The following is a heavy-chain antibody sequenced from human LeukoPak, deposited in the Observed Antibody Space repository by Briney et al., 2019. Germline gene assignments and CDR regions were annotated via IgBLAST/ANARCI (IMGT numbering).Heavy chain of an antibody. V-gene: IGHV4-59*01. Sequence: SETLSLTCTVSGGSISSYYWSWIRQPPGKGLEWIGYIYYSGSTNYNPSLKSRVTISVDTSKNQFSLKLSSVTAADTAVYYCARGSTDYDFWSGYYSPWGQGTLVTVSS. CDR2: IYYSGST. D-gene: IGHD3-3*01. J-gene: IGHJ5*02. CDR3: ARGSTDYDFWSGYYSP. CDR1: GGSISSYY.